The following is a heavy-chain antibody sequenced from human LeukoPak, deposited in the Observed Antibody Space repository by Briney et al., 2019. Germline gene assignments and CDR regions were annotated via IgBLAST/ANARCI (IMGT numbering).Heavy chain of an antibody. CDR3: ARHIGRVLPFDY. Sequence: SETLSLTCTVSGDSISRYYWSWIRQPPGKGPEWIGHIYYSGSANYNPSLKSRVTTSIDTSKNQFSLKLSSVTAADTAMYYCARHIGRVLPFDYWGQGTLVTVSS. V-gene: IGHV4-59*08. J-gene: IGHJ4*02. D-gene: IGHD3-10*01. CDR2: IYYSGSA. CDR1: GDSISRYY.